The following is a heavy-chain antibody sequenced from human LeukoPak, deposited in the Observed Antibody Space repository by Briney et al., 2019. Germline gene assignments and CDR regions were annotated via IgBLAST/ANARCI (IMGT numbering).Heavy chain of an antibody. Sequence: ASVKVSCKASGGTFSSYAISWVRQAPGQGLEWMGGIIPIFGTANYAQKFQGRVTITADESTSTAYMELSSLRSEDTAVYYCARSGYYYGLGSYPLDVWGQGTTVTVSS. V-gene: IGHV1-69*01. CDR1: GGTFSSYA. J-gene: IGHJ6*02. CDR2: IIPIFGTA. CDR3: ARSGYYYGLGSYPLDV. D-gene: IGHD3-10*01.